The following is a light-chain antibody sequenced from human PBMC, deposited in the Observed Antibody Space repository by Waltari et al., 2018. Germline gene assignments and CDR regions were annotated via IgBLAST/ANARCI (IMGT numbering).Light chain of an antibody. CDR3: SSYTSSSTLV. J-gene: IGLJ3*02. CDR1: SSDVGRYNY. CDR2: DVS. V-gene: IGLV2-14*03. Sequence: QSALTQPASVSGSPGQSITISCTGASSDVGRYNYVSWYQQYPGTAPKLIIYDVSNRPSGVSNRFSGSKSGNTASLTISGLQAEDGADYYCSSYTSSSTLVFGGGTKLTVL.